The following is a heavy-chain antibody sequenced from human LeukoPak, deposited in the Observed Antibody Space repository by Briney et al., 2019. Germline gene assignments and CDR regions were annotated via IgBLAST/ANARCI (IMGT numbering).Heavy chain of an antibody. D-gene: IGHD1-26*01. V-gene: IGHV5-51*01. CDR3: ARRVDSYWFFDY. CDR1: GCSFTNYW. Sequence: GESLKISCKGSGCSFTNYWIGWVRQMPGKGLEWMGIIYPGDSDTRYIPSFQGQVTISADKSINTAYLQWTSLKASDTAMYYCARRVDSYWFFDYWGQGTLVTVTS. J-gene: IGHJ4*02. CDR2: IYPGDSDT.